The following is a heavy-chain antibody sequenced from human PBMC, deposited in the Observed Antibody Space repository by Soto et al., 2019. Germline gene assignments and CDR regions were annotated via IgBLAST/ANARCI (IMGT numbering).Heavy chain of an antibody. CDR3: ASSVVSMVRVVIIKLYSDFGMLV. CDR1: GYIFTSSA. CDR2: LSVYNGNT. Sequence: ASVKVSCKASGYIFTSSAVNWVRQARGQGLEWIGWLSVYNGNTNYAQKLQGRVTLTTDISTSTAYMELRSLRSEDTAVYYCASSVVSMVRVVIIKLYSDFGMLVWREGPTVTV. D-gene: IGHD3-10*01. V-gene: IGHV1-18*01. J-gene: IGHJ6*02.